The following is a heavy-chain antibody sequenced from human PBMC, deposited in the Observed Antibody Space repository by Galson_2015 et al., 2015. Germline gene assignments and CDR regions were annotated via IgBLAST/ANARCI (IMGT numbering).Heavy chain of an antibody. Sequence: SLRLSCAASGFTLSGYSMSWVRQAPGKGLEWISSITSISSYIYYADSVRGRFTVSRDNAKNSLYLQMNSLRAEDTAVYYCARVRAGATTVDYWGQGTLVTVSS. CDR1: GFTLSGYS. CDR3: ARVRAGATTVDY. V-gene: IGHV3-21*01. J-gene: IGHJ4*02. D-gene: IGHD1-26*01. CDR2: ITSISSYI.